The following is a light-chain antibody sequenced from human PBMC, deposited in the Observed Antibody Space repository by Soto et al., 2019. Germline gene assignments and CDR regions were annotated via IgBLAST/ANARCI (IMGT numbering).Light chain of an antibody. CDR2: EVS. Sequence: QSVLTQPPSASGSPGQSVTISCAGTSSDVGTYNYGSWYQQHPGKAPKIMIYEVSKRPKGVPARLSGYMSGNTASLIVSGLQAEDETEYDCRASAGSNTVVFGGGTQLTVL. CDR1: SSDVGTYNY. J-gene: IGLJ2*01. CDR3: RASAGSNTVV. V-gene: IGLV2-8*01.